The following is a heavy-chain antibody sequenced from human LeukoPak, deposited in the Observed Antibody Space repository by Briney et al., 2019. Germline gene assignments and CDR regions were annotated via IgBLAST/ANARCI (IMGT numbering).Heavy chain of an antibody. CDR2: ISSSSSTI. Sequence: GGPLRLSCAASGFTFSTYSMNWVRQAPGKGLEWVSYISSSSSTIYYADSVKGRFTISRDNAKNSLYLQMNSLRAEDTAVYYCARGSTYYDSSGQVPFDYWGLGTLVTVSS. V-gene: IGHV3-48*01. J-gene: IGHJ4*02. CDR1: GFTFSTYS. CDR3: ARGSTYYDSSGQVPFDY. D-gene: IGHD3-22*01.